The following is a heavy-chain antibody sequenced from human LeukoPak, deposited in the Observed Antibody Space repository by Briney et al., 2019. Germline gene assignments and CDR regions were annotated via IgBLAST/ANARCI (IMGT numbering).Heavy chain of an antibody. CDR2: INPNSGGT. V-gene: IGHV1-2*02. Sequence: ASVKVSCKASGYTFTGYYMHWVRQAPGQGLEWMGWINPNSGGTNYAQKFQGRVTMTRDTSISTAYMELSRLRSDDTAVYYCARAEKVLVAGTIDYWGQGTLVTVSS. D-gene: IGHD1-7*01. J-gene: IGHJ4*02. CDR3: ARAEKVLVAGTIDY. CDR1: GYTFTGYY.